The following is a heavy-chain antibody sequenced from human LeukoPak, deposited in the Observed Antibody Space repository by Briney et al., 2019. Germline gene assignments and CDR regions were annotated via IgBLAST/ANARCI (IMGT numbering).Heavy chain of an antibody. J-gene: IGHJ4*02. CDR1: GGTFSSYA. Sequence: ASVKVSCKASGGTFSSYAISWVRQAPGQGLEWIGRIIPIFGTANYAQKFQGRVTITTDESTSTAYMELSSLRSEDTAVYYCARDDYGGNSELGYWGQGTQVTVSS. D-gene: IGHD4-23*01. CDR2: IIPIFGTA. CDR3: ARDDYGGNSELGY. V-gene: IGHV1-69*05.